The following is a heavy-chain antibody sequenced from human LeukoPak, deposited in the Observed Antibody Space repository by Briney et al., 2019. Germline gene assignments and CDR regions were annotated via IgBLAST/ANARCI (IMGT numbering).Heavy chain of an antibody. CDR1: GYSFTNYW. CDR3: ARRTRLISTWGPEHNDAFDI. J-gene: IGHJ3*02. CDR2: IHPRDSDT. D-gene: IGHD7-27*01. Sequence: GESLKISCKGSGYSFTNYWIGWVRQMPGKGLEWMAVIHPRDSDTRYNPSFRGQVTISADKSISTAYLQWSSLKASDSGLYFCARRTRLISTWGPEHNDAFDIWGQGTMVTVS. V-gene: IGHV5-51*01.